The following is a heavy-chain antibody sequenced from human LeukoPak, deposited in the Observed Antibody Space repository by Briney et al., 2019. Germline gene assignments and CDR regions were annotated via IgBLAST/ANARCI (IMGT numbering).Heavy chain of an antibody. Sequence: SETLSLTCAVYGGSFSGYYWSWIRQPPGKGLEWIGEINHSGSTNYNPSLKSRVTISVDTSKNQFSLKLSSVTAADTAVYYCARGVAIRRHIVVVTATRDFDYWGQGTLVTVSS. D-gene: IGHD2-21*02. CDR1: GGSFSGYY. CDR3: ARGVAIRRHIVVVTATRDFDY. J-gene: IGHJ4*02. CDR2: INHSGST. V-gene: IGHV4-34*01.